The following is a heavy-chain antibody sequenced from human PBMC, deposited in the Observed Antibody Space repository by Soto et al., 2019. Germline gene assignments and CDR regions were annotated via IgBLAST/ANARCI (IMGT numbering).Heavy chain of an antibody. CDR1: GFTFSSYA. Sequence: GGSLRLSCAASGFTFSSYAMRWVRQAPGKGLEWVSAISSSGGTTYYADSVKGRFTISRDNSKNTLYLQMNSLRADDTAVYYCAKVVGASPPYYFYYWGQVCLVTGSS. J-gene: IGHJ4*02. CDR3: AKVVGASPPYYFYY. D-gene: IGHD1-26*01. CDR2: ISSSGGTT. V-gene: IGHV3-23*01.